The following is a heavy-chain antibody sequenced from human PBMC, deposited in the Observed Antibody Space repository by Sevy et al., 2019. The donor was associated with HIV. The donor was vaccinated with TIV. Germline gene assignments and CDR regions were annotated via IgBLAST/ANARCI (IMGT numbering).Heavy chain of an antibody. V-gene: IGHV3-23*01. J-gene: IGHJ4*02. CDR2: FSGSGSTT. CDR1: GFTFSSSA. D-gene: IGHD2-8*01. CDR3: AKERGVHNLDYFDY. Sequence: GGSPRLSCAGSGFTFSSSALSWVRQAPGKGLEWVSLFSGSGSTTYYADSVKGRFTISRDNSKNTVYLQMNSVRADDTAVYYCAKERGVHNLDYFDYWGQGALVTVSS.